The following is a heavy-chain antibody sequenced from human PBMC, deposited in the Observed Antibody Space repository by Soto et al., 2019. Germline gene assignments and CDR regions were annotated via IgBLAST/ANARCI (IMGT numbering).Heavy chain of an antibody. Sequence: ETLSLTCAVYGGSFSGYYWSWVRQAPGKGLEWVSAISGSGGSTYYADSVKGRFTISRDNSKNTLYLQMNSLRAEDTAVYYCAKGGTTPAPYYWGQGTLVTVSS. CDR1: GGSFSGYY. V-gene: IGHV3-23*01. J-gene: IGHJ4*02. D-gene: IGHD4-17*01. CDR2: ISGSGGST. CDR3: AKGGTTPAPYY.